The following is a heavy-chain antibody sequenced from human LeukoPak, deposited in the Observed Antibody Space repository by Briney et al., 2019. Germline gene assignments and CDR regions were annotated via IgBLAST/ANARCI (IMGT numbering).Heavy chain of an antibody. CDR1: GYSISSGYY. D-gene: IGHD3-9*01. J-gene: IGHJ5*02. V-gene: IGHV4-38-2*02. CDR3: ARGGLRYFDWSINWFDP. Sequence: SETLSLTCTVSGYSISSGYYWGWIRQPPGKGLEWIGSIYHSGSTNYNPSLKSRVTISVDTSKNQFSLKLSSVTAADTAVYYCARGGLRYFDWSINWFDPWGQGTLVTVSS. CDR2: IYHSGST.